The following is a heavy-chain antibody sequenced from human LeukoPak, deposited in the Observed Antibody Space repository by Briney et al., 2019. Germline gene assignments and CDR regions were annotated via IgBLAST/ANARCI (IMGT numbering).Heavy chain of an antibody. V-gene: IGHV4-61*01. CDR1: GGSISSNSYY. J-gene: IGHJ4*02. Sequence: SETLSLTCAVSGGSISSNSYYWGWIRQPPGKGLEWIGYIYYSGSTNYNSSLKSRVTISVDTSKNQFSLKVSSVNAADTAVYYCAGERNGYNPDWGQGTLVTVSS. CDR2: IYYSGST. CDR3: AGERNGYNPD. D-gene: IGHD5-24*01.